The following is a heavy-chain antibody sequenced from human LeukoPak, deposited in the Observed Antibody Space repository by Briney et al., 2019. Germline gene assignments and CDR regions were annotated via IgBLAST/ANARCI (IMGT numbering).Heavy chain of an antibody. V-gene: IGHV1-8*01. CDR3: ARTLRGNNWFDP. Sequence: ASVKVSCKASGFTFTTYDITWVRQATGQGREWVGWMNPKSGNTGSGQRFQGRVTMTRNTSISTVYMELHNLRSEDTAVYYCARTLRGNNWFDPWGQGTLVTVSS. D-gene: IGHD3-10*01. J-gene: IGHJ5*02. CDR1: GFTFTTYD. CDR2: MNPKSGNT.